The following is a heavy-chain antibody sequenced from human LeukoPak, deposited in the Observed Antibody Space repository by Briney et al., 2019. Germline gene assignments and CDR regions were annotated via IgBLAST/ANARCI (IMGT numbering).Heavy chain of an antibody. V-gene: IGHV1-3*01. CDR1: GYTFTTYA. CDR2: INPGNGNT. CDR3: ARAGLGGGWYSHLDY. D-gene: IGHD6-19*01. Sequence: ASVTVSCKASGYTFTTYAIHWVRQAPGQGLEWMGWINPGNGNTKYSQKFQGRVTITRDTSASTAYMELSSLKSEDTAVHYCARAGLGGGWYSHLDYWGQGTLVTVSS. J-gene: IGHJ4*02.